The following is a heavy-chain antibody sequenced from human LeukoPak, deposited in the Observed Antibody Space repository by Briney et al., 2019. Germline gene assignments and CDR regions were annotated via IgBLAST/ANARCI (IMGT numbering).Heavy chain of an antibody. CDR3: ARAIAVAGTADAFDI. J-gene: IGHJ3*02. Sequence: ASVKVSCKASGYTFTSYDINWVRQATGQGLEWMGWMNPNSGNTGYAQKFQGRVTITRNTSISTAYMELSSLRSEDTAVYYCARAIAVAGTADAFDIWGQGTMVTVSS. D-gene: IGHD6-19*01. CDR2: MNPNSGNT. V-gene: IGHV1-8*03. CDR1: GYTFTSYD.